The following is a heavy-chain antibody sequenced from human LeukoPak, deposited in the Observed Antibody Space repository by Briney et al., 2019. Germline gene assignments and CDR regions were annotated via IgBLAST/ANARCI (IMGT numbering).Heavy chain of an antibody. D-gene: IGHD1-26*01. CDR3: ARELREHGVFDI. J-gene: IGHJ3*02. CDR2: IYSDGST. V-gene: IGHV3-53*01. CDR1: GFTVSSNY. Sequence: GGSLRLSCAASGFTVSSNYMSWVRQAPGKGLEWVSEIYSDGSTYYAASVKGRFSISRDSSKNTVYLQMNSLRAEDTAVYYCARELREHGVFDIWGQGTMVTVSS.